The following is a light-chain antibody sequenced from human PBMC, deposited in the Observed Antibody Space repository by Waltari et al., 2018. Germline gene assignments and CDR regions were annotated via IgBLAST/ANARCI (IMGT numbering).Light chain of an antibody. CDR1: QSINSW. CDR2: KAS. J-gene: IGKJ2*01. V-gene: IGKV1-5*03. Sequence: DIQMTQSPSTLSASVGDRVTITCRASQSINSWLAWYQQKPGKAPNLLFYKASSLESGVPSRFGGSGSGTEFTLSISSLQPDDFATYYCQQYNTYSFTFGQGTKLEIK. CDR3: QQYNTYSFT.